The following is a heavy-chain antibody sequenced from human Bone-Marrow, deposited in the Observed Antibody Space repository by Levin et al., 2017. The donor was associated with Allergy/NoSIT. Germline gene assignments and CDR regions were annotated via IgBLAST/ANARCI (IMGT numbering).Heavy chain of an antibody. CDR1: GFTVSSNY. CDR2: IYSGGST. D-gene: IGHD3-10*01. J-gene: IGHJ4*02. CDR3: ARGWFGELLSH. Sequence: GGSLRLSCAASGFTVSSNYMSWVRQAPGKVPEWVSVIYSGGSTYYADSVKGRFTISRDNSKNTLYLQMNSLRAEDTAVYYCARGWFGELLSHWGQGTLVTVSS. V-gene: IGHV3-53*01.